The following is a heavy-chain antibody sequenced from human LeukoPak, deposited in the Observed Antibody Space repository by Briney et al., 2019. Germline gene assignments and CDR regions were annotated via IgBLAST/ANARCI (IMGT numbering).Heavy chain of an antibody. V-gene: IGHV4-30-4*01. D-gene: IGHD4-17*01. J-gene: IGHJ3*02. CDR1: GDSFSSGDYY. Sequence: SETLSLTCTVSGDSFSSGDYYWSWIRQPPGKGLEWIGYIYYSGSTYYNPSLKSRVTISVDTSKNQFSLKVSSVTAADTAVYYCARDRNYGDSTYDAFDIWGQGTMVAVSS. CDR3: ARDRNYGDSTYDAFDI. CDR2: IYYSGST.